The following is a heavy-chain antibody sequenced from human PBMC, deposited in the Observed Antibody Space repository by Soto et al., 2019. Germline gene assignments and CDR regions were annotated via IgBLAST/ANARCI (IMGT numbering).Heavy chain of an antibody. CDR2: VQMSGTT. J-gene: IGHJ5*02. D-gene: IGHD1-1*01. CDR1: GASVRSYH. Sequence: PSETLSLTCAVSGASVRSYHWSWIRQAAGKGLEWIGRVQMSGTTNYNPSLKTRVTMSLDTSKNEVSLRMTSVTAADTAVYFCAKDRSTMRWFDPWGQGILVT. V-gene: IGHV4-4*07. CDR3: AKDRSTMRWFDP.